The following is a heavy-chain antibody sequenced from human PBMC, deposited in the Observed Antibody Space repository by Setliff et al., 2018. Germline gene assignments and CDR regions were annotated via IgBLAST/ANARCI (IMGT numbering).Heavy chain of an antibody. Sequence: RASVKVSCKASGYTFTSYGISWVRQAPGRGLEWMGWISAYNGNTNYAQKLQGRVTMTTDTSTSTAYMELRSLRSDDTAVYYCARVGSSSWLHPDVYYYYGMDVWGQGTTVTVSS. CDR1: GYTFTSYG. V-gene: IGHV1-18*01. CDR3: ARVGSSSWLHPDVYYYYGMDV. D-gene: IGHD6-13*01. J-gene: IGHJ6*02. CDR2: ISAYNGNT.